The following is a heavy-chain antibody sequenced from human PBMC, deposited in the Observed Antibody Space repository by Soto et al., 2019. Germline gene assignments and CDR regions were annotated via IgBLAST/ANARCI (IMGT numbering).Heavy chain of an antibody. V-gene: IGHV1-18*01. CDR1: GYHFISYG. CDR2: ISPYNGHA. CDR3: ARDRAAPVNNLFDP. J-gene: IGHJ5*02. D-gene: IGHD6-13*01. Sequence: QVQLVQSGAEVKNPGASVKVSCTSSGYHFISYGISWLRQAPGQGLEWMGWISPYNGHAEYAQKLQGRVTLTADTSTSTAYMELTSLTSDDTAVYYCARDRAAPVNNLFDPWGQGTMVTVSS.